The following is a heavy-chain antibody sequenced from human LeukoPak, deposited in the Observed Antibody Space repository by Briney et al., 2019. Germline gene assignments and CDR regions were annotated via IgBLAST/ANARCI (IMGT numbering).Heavy chain of an antibody. CDR1: GFTFSSYS. D-gene: IGHD5-12*01. CDR3: RGGLRDYIDY. Sequence: GGSLRLSCAASGFTFSSYSMNWVRQAPGKGLEWVAVISYDGSNKYYADSVKGRFTISRDNSKNALYLQMDSLRAEDTAVYYCRGGLRDYIDYWGQGTLVTVSS. V-gene: IGHV3-30*03. CDR2: ISYDGSNK. J-gene: IGHJ4*02.